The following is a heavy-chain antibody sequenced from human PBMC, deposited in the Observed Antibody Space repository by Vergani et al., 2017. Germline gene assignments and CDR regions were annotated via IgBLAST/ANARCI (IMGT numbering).Heavy chain of an antibody. Sequence: QVQLVQSGAEVKKPGSSVKVSCKASGGTFSSYAISWVRQAPGQGLEWMGWINPNSGGTNYAQKFQGRVTMTRDTSISTAYMELSRLRSDDTAVYYCARDLPFVWGQGTLVTVSS. CDR2: INPNSGGT. CDR3: ARDLPFV. CDR1: GGTFSSYA. J-gene: IGHJ4*02. V-gene: IGHV1-2*02.